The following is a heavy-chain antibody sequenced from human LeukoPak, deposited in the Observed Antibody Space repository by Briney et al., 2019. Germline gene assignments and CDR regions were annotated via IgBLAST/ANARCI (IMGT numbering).Heavy chain of an antibody. CDR2: IYYSGST. CDR3: ARNLRFLEWFTFDP. Sequence: SETLSLTCTVSGGSISSSSYYWGWIRQPPGKGLEWIGSIYYSGSTYYNPSLKSRVTISVDTSKNQFSLKLSSVTAADTAVYYCARNLRFLEWFTFDPWGQGTLVTVSS. J-gene: IGHJ5*02. D-gene: IGHD3-3*01. V-gene: IGHV4-39*07. CDR1: GGSISSSSYY.